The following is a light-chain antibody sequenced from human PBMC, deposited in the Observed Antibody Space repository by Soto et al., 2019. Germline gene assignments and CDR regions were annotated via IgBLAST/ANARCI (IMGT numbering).Light chain of an antibody. CDR2: YDD. Sequence: QSVLTQPPSVSEAPRQRGTISCSGNSSNIGNNAVNWYQQLPGKAPKLLIYYDDLLPSGVSDRFSGSKSGTSASLAISGLQSEDEADYYCAAWDDSLNGVVFGGGTKLTVL. CDR1: SSNIGNNA. J-gene: IGLJ2*01. CDR3: AAWDDSLNGVV. V-gene: IGLV1-36*01.